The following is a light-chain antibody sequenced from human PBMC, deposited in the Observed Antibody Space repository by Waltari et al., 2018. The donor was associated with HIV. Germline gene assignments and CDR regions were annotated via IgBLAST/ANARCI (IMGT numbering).Light chain of an antibody. Sequence: AILLTQHPASFSAATGDRITITCRASQGISSYLAWNQQKPGKAPKLLIYAASTLQSGVPSRFSGSGSGTDFTLTISCLQSEDFATYYCQQYYSYPPLTFGGGTKVEIK. V-gene: IGKV1-8*01. CDR3: QQYYSYPPLT. CDR1: QGISSY. J-gene: IGKJ4*01. CDR2: AAS.